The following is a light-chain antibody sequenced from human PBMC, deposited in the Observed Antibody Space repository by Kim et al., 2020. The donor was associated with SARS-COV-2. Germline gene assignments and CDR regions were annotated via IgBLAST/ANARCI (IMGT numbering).Light chain of an antibody. J-gene: IGLJ7*01. CDR2: DVS. CDR3: SSYASSNTVV. CDR1: SSDVGAYNY. V-gene: IGLV2-14*03. Sequence: GQAITIPCTGTSSDVGAYNYVSWYQQHPDKAPKVMIYDVSNRPSGVSNRFSGSKSGNTASLTISGLQAEDEADYYCSSYASSNTVVFGGGTQLTVL.